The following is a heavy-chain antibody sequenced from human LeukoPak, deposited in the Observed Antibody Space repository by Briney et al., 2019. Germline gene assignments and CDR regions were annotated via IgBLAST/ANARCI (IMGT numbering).Heavy chain of an antibody. J-gene: IGHJ4*02. CDR2: IYSGGST. CDR3: ARVEAVATIGYYFNY. V-gene: IGHV3-53*01. D-gene: IGHD5-24*01. CDR1: GFTVSSNY. Sequence: GGSLRLSCAASGFTVSSNYMSWVRQAPGKGLEGVSVIYSGGSTYYSDSVKGRFTISRDNSKNTLYLQMNSLRAEDTAVYYCARVEAVATIGYYFNYWGQGTLVTVSS.